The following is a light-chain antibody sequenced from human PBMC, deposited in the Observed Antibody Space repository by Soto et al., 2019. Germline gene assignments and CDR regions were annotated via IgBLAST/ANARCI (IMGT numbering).Light chain of an antibody. J-gene: IGKJ1*01. CDR3: QQYNSYSWT. V-gene: IGKV1-5*01. CDR2: DAS. Sequence: DSKMTQYPSTLSAYVGDRVYITCRASQSISSWLAWYQQKTGKAPKLLIYDASSLESGVPSRFSGSGSGTEFTLTISSLQPDDFATYYCQQYNSYSWTFCQGPKVHIK. CDR1: QSISSW.